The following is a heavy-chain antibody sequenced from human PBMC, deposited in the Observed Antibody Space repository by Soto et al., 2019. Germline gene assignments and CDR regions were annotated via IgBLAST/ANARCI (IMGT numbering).Heavy chain of an antibody. D-gene: IGHD6-13*01. V-gene: IGHV3-48*01. CDR2: ISSSSSII. CDR3: ARDQEASWYTRYSDY. Sequence: EVQLVESGGGLVQPGGSLRLSCAASGFTFSIYNMNWVRQAPGEGLEWVSYISSSSSIIYYADSVKGRFTISRDDAKNSLYLQMNSLRAEDTAVYFCARDQEASWYTRYSDYWGQGTLVTVSS. CDR1: GFTFSIYN. J-gene: IGHJ4*02.